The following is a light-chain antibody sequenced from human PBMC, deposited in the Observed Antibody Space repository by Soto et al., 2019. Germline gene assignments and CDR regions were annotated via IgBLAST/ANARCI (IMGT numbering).Light chain of an antibody. Sequence: QSVLTQPASVSGSPGQSIPISCTGTSSDVGGYNYVSWYQQHPGKAPKLMIYEVSNRPSGVSNRFSGSKSGNTASLTISGLQAEDEADYYCSSYPSSREVVFGGGTKLTVL. J-gene: IGLJ2*01. CDR1: SSDVGGYNY. CDR3: SSYPSSREVV. CDR2: EVS. V-gene: IGLV2-14*01.